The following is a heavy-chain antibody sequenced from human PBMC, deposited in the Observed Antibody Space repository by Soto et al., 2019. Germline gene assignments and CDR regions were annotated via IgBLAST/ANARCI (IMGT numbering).Heavy chain of an antibody. CDR3: AKVPNKWEHHGWDIDY. V-gene: IGHV3-23*01. Sequence: GGSLRLSCAASGFTFSSYAIIFFRHAPCKGLEWVSAISGSGGSTYYADSVKGRFTISRDNSKNTLYLQMNSLRAEDTAVYYCAKVPNKWEHHGWDIDYWGQGTLVTVSS. CDR1: GFTFSSYA. J-gene: IGHJ4*02. D-gene: IGHD1-26*01. CDR2: ISGSGGST.